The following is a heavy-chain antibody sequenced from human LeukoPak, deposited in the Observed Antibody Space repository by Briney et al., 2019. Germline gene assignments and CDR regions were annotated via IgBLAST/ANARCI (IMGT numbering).Heavy chain of an antibody. V-gene: IGHV3-73*01. CDR2: IRNKGNSYAT. CDR1: GFTFSGSA. Sequence: GGSLRLSCATSGFTFSGSAMHWVRQASGEGLEWIGRIRNKGNSYATVYAASVKGRFIISRDDSKNTAYLQMNSLKTEDTAMYYCTRHAAGGDTGGYPSDYWGQGTLVTVSS. J-gene: IGHJ4*02. D-gene: IGHD2-8*02. CDR3: TRHAAGGDTGGYPSDY.